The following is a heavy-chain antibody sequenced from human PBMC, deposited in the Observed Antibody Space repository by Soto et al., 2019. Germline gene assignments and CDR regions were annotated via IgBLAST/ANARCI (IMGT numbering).Heavy chain of an antibody. Sequence: GGSLRLSCAASGFTFDDYAMHWVRQAPGKGLEWVSGISWNSGSIGYADSVKGRFTISRDNAKNSLYLQMNSLRAEDTALYYCAKGIKSYYGDSIDYWGQGTLVTVSS. V-gene: IGHV3-9*01. CDR2: ISWNSGSI. D-gene: IGHD4-17*01. J-gene: IGHJ4*02. CDR1: GFTFDDYA. CDR3: AKGIKSYYGDSIDY.